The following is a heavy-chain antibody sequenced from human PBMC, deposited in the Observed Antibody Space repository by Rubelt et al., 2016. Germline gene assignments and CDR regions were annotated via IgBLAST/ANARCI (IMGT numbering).Heavy chain of an antibody. Sequence: LVQPGGSLRLSCAASGFTFSSYAMSWVRQAPGKGLVWVSRVNNDGRDTVYADSVKGRFTISRDNAKNMLYLQMNSLRAEDTAVYYCARGLFGPDYWGQGTLVTVSS. V-gene: IGHV3-74*01. D-gene: IGHD2-21*01. CDR2: VNNDGRDT. J-gene: IGHJ4*02. CDR3: ARGLFGPDY. CDR1: GFTFSSYA.